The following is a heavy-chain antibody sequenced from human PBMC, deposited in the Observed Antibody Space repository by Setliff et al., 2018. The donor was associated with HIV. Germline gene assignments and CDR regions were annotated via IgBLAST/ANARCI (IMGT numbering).Heavy chain of an antibody. CDR1: GFTFGDYS. D-gene: IGHD1-7*01. V-gene: IGHV3-49*04. J-gene: IGHJ4*02. Sequence: PGGSLRLSCRGSGFTFGDYSMSWVRQAPGKGLEWVGFIRGKPSGGTTEYAASVKGRFTISRDDSKSVAYLQMSSLKTEDTAVYYCTPWTGTSRFDYWGQGTLVTVSS. CDR2: IRGKPSGGTT. CDR3: TPWTGTSRFDY.